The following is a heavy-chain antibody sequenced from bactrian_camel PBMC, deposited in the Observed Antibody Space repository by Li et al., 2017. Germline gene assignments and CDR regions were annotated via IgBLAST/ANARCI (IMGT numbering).Heavy chain of an antibody. Sequence: VQLVESGGGSVRAGTSLTLTCVTSGYTDDGHCMGWFRQVPGKQREKVALIGSDRATHYSQSVKGRFTISQDNAKNTVFLQMNSLKPADTAMYYCAAGFWSTAGTMSPASAEYWGQGTQVTVS. CDR1: GYTDDGHC. D-gene: IGHD3*01. CDR2: IGSDRAT. V-gene: IGHV3S53*01. CDR3: AAGFWSTAGTMSPASAEY. J-gene: IGHJ4*01.